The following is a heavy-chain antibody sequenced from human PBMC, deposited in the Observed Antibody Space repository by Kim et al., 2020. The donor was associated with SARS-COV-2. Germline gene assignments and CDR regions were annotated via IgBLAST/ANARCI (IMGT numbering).Heavy chain of an antibody. CDR1: GFTFDDYA. CDR2: ISWNSGSI. J-gene: IGHJ6*02. CDR3: AKADTADYYGMDV. D-gene: IGHD5-18*01. Sequence: GGSLRLSCAASGFTFDDYAMHWVRQAPGKGLEWVSGISWNSGSIGYADSVKGRFTISRDNAKNSLYLQMNSLRAEDTALYYCAKADTADYYGMDVWAKGPRSPSP. V-gene: IGHV3-9*01.